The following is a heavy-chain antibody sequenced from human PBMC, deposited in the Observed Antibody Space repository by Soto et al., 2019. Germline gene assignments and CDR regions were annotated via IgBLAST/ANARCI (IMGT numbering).Heavy chain of an antibody. J-gene: IGHJ4*02. CDR1: GFTFDDYA. D-gene: IGHD5-12*01. Sequence: EVQLVESGGGLVQPGRSLRLSCAASGFTFDDYAMHWVQQAPGKGLEWVSGISWNSGSRGYADSVKGRFTISRDNAKHSLYLQMNSLRAEDTALYYCAKDGVATISYFDYWGQGTLVTVSS. CDR2: ISWNSGSR. V-gene: IGHV3-9*01. CDR3: AKDGVATISYFDY.